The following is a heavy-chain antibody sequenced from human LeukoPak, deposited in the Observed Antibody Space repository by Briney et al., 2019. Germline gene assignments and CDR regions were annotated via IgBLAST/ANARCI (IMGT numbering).Heavy chain of an antibody. J-gene: IGHJ4*01. CDR2: INHSGST. CDR3: ARGRGSYDFWSGYAGGQYYFDY. Sequence: PSETLSLTCAVYGGSFSGYYWSWIRQPPGKGLEWIGEINHSGSTNYNPSLKSRVTISVDTSKNQFSLKLSSVTAADTAVYYCARGRGSYDFWSGYAGGQYYFDYWGRGTLVTVSS. CDR1: GGSFSGYY. D-gene: IGHD3-3*01. V-gene: IGHV4-34*01.